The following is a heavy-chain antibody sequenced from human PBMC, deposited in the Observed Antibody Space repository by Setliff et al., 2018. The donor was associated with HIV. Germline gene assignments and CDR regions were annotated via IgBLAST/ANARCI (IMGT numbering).Heavy chain of an antibody. CDR1: GGSFTAYY. CDR3: ARQFRYPNRAVAGVDC. Sequence: KPSETLSLTCAVYGGSFTAYYWGWVRQPPGKGLELIGNLFYNGNTYYNPSLKSRVTISVDTSKNQFSLKLSSVTAADTAIYFCARQFRYPNRAVAGVDCWGQGTLVTVSS. D-gene: IGHD6-19*01. CDR2: LFYNGNT. V-gene: IGHV4-34*12. J-gene: IGHJ4*02.